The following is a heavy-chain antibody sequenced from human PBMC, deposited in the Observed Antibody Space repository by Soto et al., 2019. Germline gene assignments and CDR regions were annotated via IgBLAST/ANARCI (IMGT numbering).Heavy chain of an antibody. CDR3: TRDPSGWFDY. J-gene: IGHJ4*02. Sequence: WASVKVSCKXSGGTFSSYAISWVRQAPGQGLEWMGGIIPIFGTANYAQKFQGRVTITADESTSTAYMELSSLRSEDAAVYYSTRDPSGWFDYWGQGTLVTVSS. CDR2: IIPIFGTA. CDR1: GGTFSSYA. D-gene: IGHD6-19*01. V-gene: IGHV1-69*13.